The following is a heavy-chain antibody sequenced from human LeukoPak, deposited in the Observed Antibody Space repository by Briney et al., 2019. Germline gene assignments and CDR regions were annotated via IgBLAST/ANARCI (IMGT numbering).Heavy chain of an antibody. D-gene: IGHD4/OR15-4a*01. Sequence: GGSLRLSCAASGFTFSTYWMHWVRQAPGKGLVWVSRIYSDGSRTSYADFVKGRFTISRDNAKNTLYLQMNSLRVEDTAVYYCAKDEYGPEYWGQGTLVTVSS. CDR3: AKDEYGPEY. V-gene: IGHV3-74*01. CDR1: GFTFSTYW. J-gene: IGHJ4*02. CDR2: IYSDGSRT.